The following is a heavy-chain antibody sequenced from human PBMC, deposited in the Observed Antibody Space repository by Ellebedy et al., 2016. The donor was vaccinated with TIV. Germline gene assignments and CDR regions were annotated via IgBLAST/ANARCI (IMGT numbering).Heavy chain of an antibody. V-gene: IGHV3-7*01. J-gene: IGHJ3*02. Sequence: GESLKISCAASGFSFRSYWMSWVRQAPGKGLEWVANIHQDGSQKYYVDSVKGRFTISRDSAKNSLYLQMNSLRADDAATYYCATDGSYGDYLSPTHAFEIWGQGTMLIVSS. CDR1: GFSFRSYW. D-gene: IGHD1-26*01. CDR2: IHQDGSQK. CDR3: ATDGSYGDYLSPTHAFEI.